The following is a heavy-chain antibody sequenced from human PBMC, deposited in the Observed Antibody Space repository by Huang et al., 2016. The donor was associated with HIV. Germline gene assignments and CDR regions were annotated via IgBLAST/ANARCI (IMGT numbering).Heavy chain of an antibody. CDR3: ARGTYYSDSSGHYHVGAFDI. D-gene: IGHD3-22*01. CDR1: GFHFDDHA. J-gene: IGHJ3*02. V-gene: IGHV3-9*03. CDR2: INLNSCTI. Sequence: EVQLVESGGGLVQPGRSLRLSCEASGFHFDDHAMHWVRQAPGKGRGWVSGINLNSCTIGYAGSVKGLFTNSRDNAKKSLYLQRNSLRTEEMALYYCARGTYYSDSSGHYHVGAFDIWGQGIMVTVSS.